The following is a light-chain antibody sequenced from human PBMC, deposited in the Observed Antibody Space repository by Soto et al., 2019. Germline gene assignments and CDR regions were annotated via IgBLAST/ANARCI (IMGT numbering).Light chain of an antibody. CDR2: TVS. CDR1: QSLLDSDDGNTY. Sequence: DIVMTQTPLSLTVTPGEPASISCRSSQSLLDSDDGNTYLDWYLQKPGQSPQLLIYTVSYRASGVPDRFSGSGSGTDFTLKISRVEAEDVGVYYCMQRIEFPLTFGVGTKVEIK. CDR3: MQRIEFPLT. J-gene: IGKJ4*01. V-gene: IGKV2-40*01.